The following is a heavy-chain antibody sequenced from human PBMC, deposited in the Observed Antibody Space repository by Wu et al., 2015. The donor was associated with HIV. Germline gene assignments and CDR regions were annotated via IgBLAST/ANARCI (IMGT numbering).Heavy chain of an antibody. CDR2: IVPAIDIP. D-gene: IGHD3-10*01. Sequence: QVQLVQSGPEVRKPGSSLRVSCKASGGPFKDYAFSWVRQAPGHGLEWLGGIVPAIDIPNYAQKFQGRATIASDESTNTASLNLLSLTSDDTAIYYCVSRSVLRGRNWFDLWDQTGLIIVSS. J-gene: IGHJ5*02. CDR1: GGPFKDYA. CDR3: VSRSVLRGRNWFDL. V-gene: IGHV1-69*01.